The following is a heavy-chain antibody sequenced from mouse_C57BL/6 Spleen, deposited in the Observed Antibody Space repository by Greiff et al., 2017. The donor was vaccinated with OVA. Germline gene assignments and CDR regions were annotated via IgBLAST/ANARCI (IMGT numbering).Heavy chain of an antibody. V-gene: IGHV1-61*01. Sequence: QVQLQQPGAELVRPGSSVKLSCKASGYTFTSYWMDWVKQRPGQGLEWIGNIYPSDSETHYNQKFKDKATLTVDKSSSTAYMQLSSLTSEDSAVYYCARTYYSNYGYYYAMDYWGQGTSVTVSS. J-gene: IGHJ4*01. CDR1: GYTFTSYW. CDR3: ARTYYSNYGYYYAMDY. D-gene: IGHD2-5*01. CDR2: IYPSDSET.